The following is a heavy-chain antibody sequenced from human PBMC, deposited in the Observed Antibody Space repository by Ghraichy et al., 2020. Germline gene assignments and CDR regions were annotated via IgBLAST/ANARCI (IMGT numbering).Heavy chain of an antibody. V-gene: IGHV3-33*01. Sequence: GGSLRLSCAASGFTFNIYGMHWVRQAPGKGLEWVAVIWYDGSNTYYADSVKGRFTISRDSSKNTLYLQMSSIRAYDTAVYDCAGGLSGGYFDYWGHGTLVTVSS. CDR2: IWYDGSNT. CDR3: AGGLSGGYFDY. J-gene: IGHJ4*01. CDR1: GFTFNIYG. D-gene: IGHD7-27*01.